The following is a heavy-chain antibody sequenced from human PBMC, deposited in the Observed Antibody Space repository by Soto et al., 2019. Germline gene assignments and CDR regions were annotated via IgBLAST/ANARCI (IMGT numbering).Heavy chain of an antibody. Sequence: QVQLQESGPGLLKPSQTLSLTCTVSGGSINSGDYYWSWIRQPPGKGLEWIGYIYHSGYTYYNPSLKSRISISVDTPKTHFSLKLSSVTAADTAVYYCASDLGGHAVFTSWGQGTLVTVSS. CDR2: IYHSGYT. V-gene: IGHV4-30-4*01. CDR3: ASDLGGHAVFTS. J-gene: IGHJ5*02. CDR1: GGSINSGDYY. D-gene: IGHD3-16*01.